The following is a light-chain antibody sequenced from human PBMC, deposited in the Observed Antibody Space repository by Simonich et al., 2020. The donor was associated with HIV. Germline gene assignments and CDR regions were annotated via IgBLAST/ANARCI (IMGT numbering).Light chain of an antibody. CDR1: QGISSW. V-gene: IGKV1-5*03. CDR2: EAS. Sequence: DIQMTQSPSSVSASVGDRVTITCRASQGISSWFAWYQQKPGKAPKLLVYEASSLQSGVPSRFSGSGSGAEFTLTISSLQPDDFATYYCQQYNNYPKTFGQGTKVEIK. J-gene: IGKJ1*01. CDR3: QQYNNYPKT.